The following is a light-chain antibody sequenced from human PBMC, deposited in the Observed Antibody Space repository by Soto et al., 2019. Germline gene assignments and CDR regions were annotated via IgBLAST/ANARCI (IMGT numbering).Light chain of an antibody. J-gene: IGLJ1*01. V-gene: IGLV1-47*01. CDR3: AAWDDSQSYV. Sequence: QSVLTQPPSASGTPGQRVTISCSGSSSNIGSNYVYWYQQLPGTAPKLLIYRNNQRPSGVPDRFSGSKSGTSASLAISGLRSEYEADYYCAAWDDSQSYVFGTGTKVTVL. CDR2: RNN. CDR1: SSNIGSNY.